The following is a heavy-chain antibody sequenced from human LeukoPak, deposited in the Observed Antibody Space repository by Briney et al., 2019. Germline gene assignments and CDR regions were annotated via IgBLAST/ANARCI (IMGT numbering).Heavy chain of an antibody. CDR3: ARSAFYYYYMDV. J-gene: IGHJ6*03. Sequence: KTSETLSLTCTISGGSISTYYWSWIRQASGKGLEWLGYVYLSGSTSYSPSLKSRVTISLDTSKNQFSLNLNSVTAADTAVYYCARSAFYYYYMDVWGKGTTVTVSS. CDR2: VYLSGST. CDR1: GGSISTYY. V-gene: IGHV4-4*09.